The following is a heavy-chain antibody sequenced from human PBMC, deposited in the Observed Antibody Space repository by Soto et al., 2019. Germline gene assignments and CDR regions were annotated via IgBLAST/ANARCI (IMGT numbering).Heavy chain of an antibody. V-gene: IGHV4-59*01. CDR1: GGSISSYY. D-gene: IGHD3-3*01. CDR3: ARATPRDTIFGVVIIIDP. CDR2: IYYSGST. Sequence: QVQLQESGPGLVKPSETLSLTCTVSGGSISSYYWSWIRQPPGKGLEWIGYIYYSGSTNYNPSLKSRVTISVDTSKNQFSLKLSSVTAADTAVYYCARATPRDTIFGVVIIIDPWGQGTLVTVSS. J-gene: IGHJ5*02.